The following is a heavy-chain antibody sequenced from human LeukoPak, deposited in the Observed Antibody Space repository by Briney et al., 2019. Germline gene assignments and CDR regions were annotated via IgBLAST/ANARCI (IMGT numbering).Heavy chain of an antibody. D-gene: IGHD2-2*01. CDR3: AREATCSSTSCPVDY. J-gene: IGHJ4*02. CDR2: ISAYNGNT. Sequence: ASVKVSCKASGYTFTSYGISWVRQAPGQGLEGMGWISAYNGNTNYAQKLQGRVTMTTDTSTSTAYMELRSLRSDDTAVYYCAREATCSSTSCPVDYWGQGTLVTVSS. CDR1: GYTFTSYG. V-gene: IGHV1-18*01.